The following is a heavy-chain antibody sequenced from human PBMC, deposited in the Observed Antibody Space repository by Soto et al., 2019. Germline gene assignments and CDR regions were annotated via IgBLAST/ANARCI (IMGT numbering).Heavy chain of an antibody. Sequence: SETLSLTCTVSGVSISSYDWSWIRQPPGKGLEWIGYISYSGSTNYNPSLKSRVTISVDTSKNHFSLKLSSLTAADTAVYYCARGSSSWSYFFDYWGQGTLVTVSS. CDR2: ISYSGST. V-gene: IGHV4-59*01. CDR3: ARGSSSWSYFFDY. CDR1: GVSISSYD. D-gene: IGHD6-13*01. J-gene: IGHJ4*02.